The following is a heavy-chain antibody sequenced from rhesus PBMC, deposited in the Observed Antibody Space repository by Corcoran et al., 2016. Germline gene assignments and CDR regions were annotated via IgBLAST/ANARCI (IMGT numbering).Heavy chain of an antibody. CDR1: GGSISGGYD. J-gene: IGHJ4*01. D-gene: IGHD3-3*01. Sequence: QVQLQESGPGVVKPSETLSLTCAVSGGSISGGYDWSWIRQPPGKGLEWIGYIYGSGGSTDYNPPLKSRVTISKDTSKNQFSRKLSSVTAADTAVYYCARHWTGVDYWGQGVLVTVSS. V-gene: IGHV4-76*01. CDR3: ARHWTGVDY. CDR2: IYGSGGST.